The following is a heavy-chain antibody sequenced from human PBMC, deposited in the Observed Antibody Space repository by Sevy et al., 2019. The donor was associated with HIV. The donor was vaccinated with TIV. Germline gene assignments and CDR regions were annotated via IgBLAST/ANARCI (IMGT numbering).Heavy chain of an antibody. CDR1: GFTFSKYS. V-gene: IGHV3-23*01. Sequence: GGSLRLSCAASGFTFSKYSMSWVRQPPGKGLEWVSTLSFGCGEINYADSGKGRLTISRDNSKSSVYLQMNNLGPEDTAVYYCAREGCTKPHDYWGQGTLVTVSS. CDR2: LSFGCGEI. D-gene: IGHD2-8*01. CDR3: AREGCTKPHDY. J-gene: IGHJ4*02.